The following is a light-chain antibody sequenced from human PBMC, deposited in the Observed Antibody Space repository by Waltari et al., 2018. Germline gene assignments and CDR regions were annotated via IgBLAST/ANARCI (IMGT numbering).Light chain of an antibody. V-gene: IGKV1-5*03. J-gene: IGKJ4*01. CDR3: QQYNSYPLT. Sequence: DIQMTQSPSTLSASVGDRVNITCRASQSISSWLAWYQQKPGKAPKLLIYKASSLESGVPSRFSGSGSGTEFTLTISSLQPDDFATYYCQQYNSYPLTSGGGTKVEIK. CDR1: QSISSW. CDR2: KAS.